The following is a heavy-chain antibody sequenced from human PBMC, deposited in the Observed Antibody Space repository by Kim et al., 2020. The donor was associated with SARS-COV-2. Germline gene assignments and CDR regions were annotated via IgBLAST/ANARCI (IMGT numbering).Heavy chain of an antibody. CDR1: GFTFSSYG. J-gene: IGHJ4*01. V-gene: IGHV3-30*18. CDR3: AKDGYSYWGPFSFDY. D-gene: IGHD5-18*01. CDR2: ISYDGSNK. Sequence: GGSLRLSCAASGFTFSSYGMHWVRPAPGKGLEWVAVISYDGSNKYYADSVKGRFTISRDNSKNTLYLQMNSLRAEDTAVYYCAKDGYSYWGPFSFDYGG.